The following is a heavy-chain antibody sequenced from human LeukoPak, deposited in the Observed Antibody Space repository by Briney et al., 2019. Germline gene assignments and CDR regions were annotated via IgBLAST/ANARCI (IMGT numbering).Heavy chain of an antibody. Sequence: GGSLRLSCVASGFTFSTYAMNWVRQAPGKGLEWVAAISGSSTGTYYADSVKGRFTISRDNSKNTLYLQMNSLRAEDTAVYYCARDSGSLDYWGQGTLVTVSS. CDR1: GFTFSTYA. J-gene: IGHJ4*02. V-gene: IGHV3-23*01. CDR3: ARDSGSLDY. CDR2: ISGSSTGT. D-gene: IGHD3-22*01.